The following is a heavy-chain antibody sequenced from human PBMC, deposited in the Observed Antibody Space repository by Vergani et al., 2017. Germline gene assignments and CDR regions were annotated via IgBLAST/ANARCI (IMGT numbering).Heavy chain of an antibody. V-gene: IGHV2-70*15. CDR1: GFSLSTSGMC. D-gene: IGHD3-10*01. Sequence: QVTLRESGPALVKPTQTLTLTCTFSGFSLSTSGMCVIWIRQPXGMALEWLARIDWDDDKYYNTSLKTRLTISKVTSKNQVGLTMTNVDPADTATYYCARILESDASGSLHYYGMDVWGQGTTVTVSS. CDR2: IDWDDDK. J-gene: IGHJ6*02. CDR3: ARILESDASGSLHYYGMDV.